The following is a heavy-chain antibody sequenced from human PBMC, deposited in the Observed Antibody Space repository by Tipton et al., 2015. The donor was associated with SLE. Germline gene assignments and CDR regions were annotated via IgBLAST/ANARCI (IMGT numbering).Heavy chain of an antibody. CDR3: AKDGLTTVTTSPRDYYGMDV. Sequence: GSLRLSCAASGFTFDDYTMHWVRQAPGKGLEWFSLISWDGGSTYYADSVKGRFTISRDNSKNSLYLQMNSLRTEDTALYYCAKDGLTTVTTSPRDYYGMDVWGQGPPVTVSS. CDR2: ISWDGGST. J-gene: IGHJ6*02. CDR1: GFTFDDYT. V-gene: IGHV3-43*01. D-gene: IGHD4-17*01.